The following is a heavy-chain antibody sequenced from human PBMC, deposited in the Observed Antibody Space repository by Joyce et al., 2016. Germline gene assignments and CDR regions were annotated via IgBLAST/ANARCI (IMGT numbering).Heavy chain of an antibody. Sequence: QVQLVQSGAEVKKPGSSVKVSCQASGVTFRSSAISWVRKAPEQGLEWMGGIIHIVGTANHTQKFQGRVTITADESTSTAYMELSSLRSEDTAVHYCAREEGIPVAGTWAYYYYYMDVWGKGTTVTVSS. CDR1: GVTFRSSA. V-gene: IGHV1-69*01. D-gene: IGHD6-19*01. J-gene: IGHJ6*03. CDR2: IIHIVGTA. CDR3: AREEGIPVAGTWAYYYYYMDV.